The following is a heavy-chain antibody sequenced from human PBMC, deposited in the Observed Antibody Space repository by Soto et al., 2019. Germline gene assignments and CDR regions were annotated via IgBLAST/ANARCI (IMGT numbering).Heavy chain of an antibody. CDR1: GFTFSSYG. V-gene: IGHV3-30*18. D-gene: IGHD2-21*02. CDR2: ISYDGSNK. J-gene: IGHJ6*01. CDR3: AKDRAYCGGDCYYYYSYGLDV. Sequence: QVHLVESGVGVVQPGRSLRLSCAASGFTFSSYGMHGVRQAPGKGLEWVAVISYDGSNKYYSDSVRGRFTITRDNYKNPLYLQMISLGAQDQAVYYCAKDRAYCGGDCYYYYSYGLDVWGQGTTVTVSS.